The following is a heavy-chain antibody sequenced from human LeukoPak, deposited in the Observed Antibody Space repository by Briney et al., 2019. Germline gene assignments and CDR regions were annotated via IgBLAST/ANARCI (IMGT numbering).Heavy chain of an antibody. CDR3: AKDGSKLRYFDLNWFDP. D-gene: IGHD3-9*01. V-gene: IGHV3-30*18. J-gene: IGHJ5*02. CDR2: ISYDGSNK. Sequence: GRSLRLSCAASGFTFSSYGMHWVRQAPGKGLEWVAVISYDGSNKYYADSVKGRFTISRDNSKNTLYLQMNSLRAEDTAVYYCAKDGSKLRYFDLNWFDPWGQGTLVTVSS. CDR1: GFTFSSYG.